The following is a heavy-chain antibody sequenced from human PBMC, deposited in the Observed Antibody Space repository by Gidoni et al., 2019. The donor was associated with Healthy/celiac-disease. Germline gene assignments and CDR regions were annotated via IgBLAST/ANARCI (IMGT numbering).Heavy chain of an antibody. CDR2: ISAYHGNT. J-gene: IGHJ6*02. CDR3: ARDPGEWELLQDYYYYGMDV. V-gene: IGHV1-18*01. Sequence: QVQLVQSGAEVQTPGAAVKVSCTASGYTFTSYGISWVRQAPGQGLEWMGWISAYHGNTNYAQKLQGRVTMTTDTSTSTAYMELRSLRSDDTAVYYCARDPGEWELLQDYYYYGMDVWGQGTTVTVSS. CDR1: GYTFTSYG. D-gene: IGHD1-26*01.